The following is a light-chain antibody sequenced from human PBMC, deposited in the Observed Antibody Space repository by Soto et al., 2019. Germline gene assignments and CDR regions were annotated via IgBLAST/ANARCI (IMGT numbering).Light chain of an antibody. CDR3: DSYTNSRIWV. V-gene: IGLV2-14*01. J-gene: IGLJ3*02. Sequence: QSALTQPASVSGSPGQSITISCTGSSGDVGHYNYVSWYQQHPGKAPKLMIYEVSNRPSGVSIRFSGSKSDNTASLIISGLQAEDEADYYCDSYTNSRIWVFGGGTKLTVL. CDR1: SGDVGHYNY. CDR2: EVS.